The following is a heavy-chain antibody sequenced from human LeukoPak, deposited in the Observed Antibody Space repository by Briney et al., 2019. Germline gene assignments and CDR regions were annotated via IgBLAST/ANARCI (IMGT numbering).Heavy chain of an antibody. CDR1: GGSFSGYY. V-gene: IGHV4-34*01. Sequence: KASETLSLTCAVYGGSFSGYYWSWIRQPPGKGLEWIGEINHSGSTNYNPSLKSRVTISVDTSKNQSSLKLSSVTAADTAVYYCAHCGIVPAAMYYYDSGMDVWGQGTTVTVSS. CDR3: AHCGIVPAAMYYYDSGMDV. CDR2: INHSGST. D-gene: IGHD2-2*01. J-gene: IGHJ6*02.